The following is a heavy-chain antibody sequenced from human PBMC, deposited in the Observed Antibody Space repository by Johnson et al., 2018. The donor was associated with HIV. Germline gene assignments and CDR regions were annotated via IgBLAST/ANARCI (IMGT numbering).Heavy chain of an antibody. J-gene: IGHJ3*02. Sequence: QVQLVESGGGVVQPGRSLRLSCAASGFTFSSYAMHWVRQAPGKGLEWVAVISYDGSNKYYADSVKGRFTISRDNSKNTLYLQMNSLSAEDTAVYDCARELSGDAFDIWGQGTMVTVSS. D-gene: IGHD1-26*01. V-gene: IGHV3-30-3*01. CDR1: GFTFSSYA. CDR3: ARELSGDAFDI. CDR2: ISYDGSNK.